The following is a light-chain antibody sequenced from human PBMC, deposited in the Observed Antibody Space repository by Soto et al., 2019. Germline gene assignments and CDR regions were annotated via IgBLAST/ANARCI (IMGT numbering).Light chain of an antibody. CDR2: DAS. Sequence: EVVMTQSPATLSVSPGERATLSCRASESVSIKLAWYQQKPGQAPRLLIYDASSRATGIPDRFSGGGSGTDFTLTISRLEPEDFAVYYCQHYNNWPPWTFGQGTKVDIK. CDR1: ESVSIK. J-gene: IGKJ1*01. V-gene: IGKV3D-15*01. CDR3: QHYNNWPPWT.